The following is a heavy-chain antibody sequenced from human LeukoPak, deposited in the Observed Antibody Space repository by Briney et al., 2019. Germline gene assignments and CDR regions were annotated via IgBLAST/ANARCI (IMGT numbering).Heavy chain of an antibody. V-gene: IGHV1-2*02. CDR2: INPNSGGT. J-gene: IGHJ5*02. Sequence: ASVKVSCKASGYTFTGYYMHWVRPAPGQGLEWMGWINPNSGGTNYAQKFQGRVTMTRDTSISTAYMELSRLRSDDTAVYYCARDRGTTVTTYWFDPWGQGTLVTVSS. CDR1: GYTFTGYY. D-gene: IGHD4-17*01. CDR3: ARDRGTTVTTYWFDP.